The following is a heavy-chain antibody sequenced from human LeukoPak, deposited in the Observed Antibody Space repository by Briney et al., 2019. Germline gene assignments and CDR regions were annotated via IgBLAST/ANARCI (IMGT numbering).Heavy chain of an antibody. CDR1: GFTFSDYY. CDR2: IRCSGGTI. J-gene: IGHJ4*02. Sequence: GRSLRLSCAASGFTFSDYYMSWDRPAAGKGREWVSYIRCSGGTIYYAASVKGRFTISRDNAKNSLYLQMNSLRAEDTAVYYCAREGLWFGELPNDYWGQGTLVTVSS. D-gene: IGHD3-10*01. CDR3: AREGLWFGELPNDY. V-gene: IGHV3-11*01.